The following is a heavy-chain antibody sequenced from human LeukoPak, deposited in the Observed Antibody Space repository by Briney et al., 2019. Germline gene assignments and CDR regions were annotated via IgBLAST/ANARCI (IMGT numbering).Heavy chain of an antibody. V-gene: IGHV3-30*18. D-gene: IGHD6-13*01. CDR3: AKEDSSNCGLDY. CDR2: ISYDGSNK. J-gene: IGHJ4*02. Sequence: GRSLRLSCEASGFTFSSYGMHWVRQAPGKELEWVALISYDGSNKYYADSVKGRFTISRDNSKNTLYLQMNSLRGEDTAVYYCAKEDSSNCGLDYWGQGTLVTVSS. CDR1: GFTFSSYG.